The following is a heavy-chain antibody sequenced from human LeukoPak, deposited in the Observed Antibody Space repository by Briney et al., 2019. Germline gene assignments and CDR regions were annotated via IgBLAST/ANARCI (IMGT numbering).Heavy chain of an antibody. CDR3: VRDRDATPDDVRDY. D-gene: IGHD2-21*02. V-gene: IGHV1-18*01. CDR1: GYTFITSG. Sequence: ASVKVSCKASGYTFITSGITWVRQAPGHGLEWMGWISPFNGKTRFAEEFQDRLTMTTDTPTRTAYMVLRSLRSDDTAVYYCVRDRDATPDDVRDYWGQGTLVTVSS. J-gene: IGHJ4*02. CDR2: ISPFNGKT.